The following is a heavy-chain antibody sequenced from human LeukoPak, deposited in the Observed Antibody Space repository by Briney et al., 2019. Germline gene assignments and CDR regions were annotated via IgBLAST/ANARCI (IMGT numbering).Heavy chain of an antibody. CDR3: ARDSIAGYSLSW. J-gene: IGHJ4*02. Sequence: SETLSLTCGVSGGFIINGKWWSWVRQPPGKGLEWIGEISHSGSPNYNPSLKGRLTISVDTAKNQFSLKLSSVTAADTAVYYCARDSIAGYSLSWWGQGTLDTVSS. CDR2: ISHSGSP. D-gene: IGHD3-9*01. V-gene: IGHV4/OR15-8*01. CDR1: GGFIINGKW.